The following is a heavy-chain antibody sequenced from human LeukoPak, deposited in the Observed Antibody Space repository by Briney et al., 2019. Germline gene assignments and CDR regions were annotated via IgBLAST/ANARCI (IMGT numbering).Heavy chain of an antibody. V-gene: IGHV1-2*02. CDR1: GYTFTGYY. Sequence: ASVKVSCKASGYTFTGYYMHWVRQAPGQGLEWMGWINPNSGGTNYAQKFQGRDTMTRDTSISTAYMELSRLRSDDTAVYYCARDSTMVRGPNSVYYYYGMDVWGQGTTVTVSS. CDR3: ARDSTMVRGPNSVYYYYGMDV. J-gene: IGHJ6*02. CDR2: INPNSGGT. D-gene: IGHD3-10*01.